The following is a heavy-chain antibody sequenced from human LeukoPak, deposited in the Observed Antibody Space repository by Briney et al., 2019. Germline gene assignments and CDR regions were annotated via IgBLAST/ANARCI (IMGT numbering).Heavy chain of an antibody. CDR1: GFTFSSYE. CDR2: ISSSGSNI. Sequence: GRSLGLSCAASGFTFSSYEMNWVRQAPGKGLEWVSYISSSGSNIYYADSVKGRFTISRDNAKNSLYLQMNSLRAEDTAVYYCARDIPYYYYYYGMDVWGQGTTVTVSS. CDR3: ARDIPYYYYYYGMDV. J-gene: IGHJ6*02. V-gene: IGHV3-48*03.